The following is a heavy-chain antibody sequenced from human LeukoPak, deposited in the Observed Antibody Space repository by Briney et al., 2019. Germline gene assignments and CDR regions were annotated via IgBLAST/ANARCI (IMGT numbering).Heavy chain of an antibody. CDR2: INPNSGGT. CDR1: GYTFTGYY. CDR3: ANLRSTVGATMGAFDI. D-gene: IGHD1-26*01. Sequence: ASVKVSCKASGYTFTGYYMHWVRQAPGQGLEWMGWINPNSGGTNYAQKFQGRVTMTRDTSISTAYMELSRLRSDDTAVYYCANLRSTVGATMGAFDIWGQGTMVTVSS. J-gene: IGHJ3*02. V-gene: IGHV1-2*02.